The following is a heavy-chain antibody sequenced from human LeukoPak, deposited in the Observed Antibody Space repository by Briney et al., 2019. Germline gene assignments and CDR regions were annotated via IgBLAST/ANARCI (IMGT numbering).Heavy chain of an antibody. CDR3: ARGGNKWELDNWFDP. J-gene: IGHJ5*02. CDR1: GASINSTKW. CDR2: IYHSGGT. D-gene: IGHD1-26*01. Sequence: PSVTLSLTCAVSGASINSTKWWTWVRQPPGKGLEWIGEIYHSGGTNYNPSLKSRVTISADKSRNQFSLKLNSVTAADTAVYYCARGGNKWELDNWFDPWGQGTLVTVSS. V-gene: IGHV4-4*02.